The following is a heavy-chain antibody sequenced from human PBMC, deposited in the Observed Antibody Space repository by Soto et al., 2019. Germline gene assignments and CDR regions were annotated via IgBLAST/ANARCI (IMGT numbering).Heavy chain of an antibody. CDR2: IYWDDDK. CDR3: ARHLSIVADFDY. J-gene: IGHJ4*02. D-gene: IGHD1-26*01. V-gene: IGHV2-5*02. Sequence: QITLKESGPTLVKTTQTLTLTCTFSGFSLSSSGVGVGWIRQPPGKALEWLALIYWDDDKRYSPSLKSRLTIAKNTSKNQLVLTMTNMAPVDTATYYCARHLSIVADFDYWGQGTLVTVSS. CDR1: GFSLSSSGVG.